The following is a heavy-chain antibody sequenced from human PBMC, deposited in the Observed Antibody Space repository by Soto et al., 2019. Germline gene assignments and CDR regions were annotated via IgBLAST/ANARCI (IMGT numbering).Heavy chain of an antibody. Sequence: QVQLVQSGAEVKKPGSSVKVSCEASGGTFSSYSFSWVRQAPGQGLEWMGRVIPILGMANYAQKFQGRVTITADHATSTADGELSSLRSEDTAVYYCARGGAVVVPGAVDRHNWFDPWGQGTLVTVSS. CDR2: VIPILGMA. J-gene: IGHJ5*02. D-gene: IGHD2-2*01. CDR1: GGTFSSYS. V-gene: IGHV1-69*02. CDR3: ARGGAVVVPGAVDRHNWFDP.